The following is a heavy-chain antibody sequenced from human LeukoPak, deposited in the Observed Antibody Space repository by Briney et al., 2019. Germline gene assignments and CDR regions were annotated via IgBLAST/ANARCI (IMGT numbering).Heavy chain of an antibody. CDR1: GGSIDNYY. D-gene: IGHD1-26*01. CDR3: ARGSKGALSGSFDY. Sequence: SETMSLTCTVSGGSIDNYYWSWIRQPAGRGLEWIGRISTSGGTHYSPSLKSRVTMSVDTSKNHFSLILSSVTAADTAVYYCARGSKGALSGSFDYWGQGTLVTVSS. CDR2: ISTSGGT. V-gene: IGHV4-4*07. J-gene: IGHJ4*02.